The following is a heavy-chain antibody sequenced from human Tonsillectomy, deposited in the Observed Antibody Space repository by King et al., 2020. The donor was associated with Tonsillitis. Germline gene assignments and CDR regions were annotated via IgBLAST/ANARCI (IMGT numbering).Heavy chain of an antibody. CDR2: ISYDGSNK. CDR1: GFTFSTFD. Sequence: VQLVESGGGVVQPGRSLRLSCAASGFTFSTFDMHWVRQAPGKGLEWVAVISYDGSNKYYVDSVKGRFTISRDNSKNTLYLQMNSLRAKDTAVYFCAKDLIDYYDSSGYLDCWGQGTLVTVSS. CDR3: AKDLIDYYDSSGYLDC. V-gene: IGHV3-30*18. D-gene: IGHD3-22*01. J-gene: IGHJ4*02.